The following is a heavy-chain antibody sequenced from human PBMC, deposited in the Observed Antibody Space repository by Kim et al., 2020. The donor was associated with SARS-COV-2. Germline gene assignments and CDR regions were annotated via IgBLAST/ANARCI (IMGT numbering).Heavy chain of an antibody. CDR3: ASDVIRVPYYFDY. CDR2: ISGSGGST. J-gene: IGHJ4*02. Sequence: GGSLRLSCAASGFTFSSYAMSWVRQAPGKGLEWVSAISGSGGSTYYADSVKGRFTISRDNSKNTLYLQMNSLRAEDTAVYYCASDVIRVPYYFDYWGQGTLVTVSS. D-gene: IGHD3-10*01. CDR1: GFTFSSYA. V-gene: IGHV3-23*01.